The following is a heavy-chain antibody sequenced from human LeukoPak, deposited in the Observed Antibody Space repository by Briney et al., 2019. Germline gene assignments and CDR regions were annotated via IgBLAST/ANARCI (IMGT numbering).Heavy chain of an antibody. CDR2: ISSSGSTI. Sequence: PGGSLRLSCAASGFTFNDYYMSWIRQAPGKGLEWVSYISSSGSTIYYADSVKGRFTISRDNAKNSLYLQMNSLRAEDTAVYYCARDIWWFGDSLRTTPYYFDSWGQGTLVTVSS. D-gene: IGHD3-10*01. J-gene: IGHJ4*02. CDR1: GFTFNDYY. V-gene: IGHV3-11*01. CDR3: ARDIWWFGDSLRTTPYYFDS.